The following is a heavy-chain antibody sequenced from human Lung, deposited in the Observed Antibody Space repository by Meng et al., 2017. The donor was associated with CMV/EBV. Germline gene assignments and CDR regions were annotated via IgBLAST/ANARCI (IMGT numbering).Heavy chain of an antibody. V-gene: IGHV3-64*02. J-gene: IGHJ4*02. Sequence: GESLKISCAASGFTFSSYAMHWVRQAPGKGLEYVSAISSNGGSTYYADSVKGRFTISRDNSKNTLYLQMGSLRAEDMVVYYCARVRGTTPLFDYWGQGTLVTVSS. CDR1: GFTFSSYA. CDR2: ISSNGGST. D-gene: IGHD1-7*01. CDR3: ARVRGTTPLFDY.